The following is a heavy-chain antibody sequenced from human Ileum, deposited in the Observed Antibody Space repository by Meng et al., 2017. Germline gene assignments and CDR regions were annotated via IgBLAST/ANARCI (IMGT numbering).Heavy chain of an antibody. J-gene: IGHJ4*02. D-gene: IGHD6-13*01. V-gene: IGHV1-3*01. CDR3: ARGAGIGGTLIDY. CDR1: GGTFWNYA. Sequence: QGQLEDAGPGVMKPWASLSLTCTASGGTFWNYALRWWGRQPAERVLELSGKTDDNDSTKYQQSFKSRVTITVDKSANNFYMELSSVRSEDSAVYYCARGAGIGGTLIDYWGQGTLVTVSS. CDR2: KTDDNDST.